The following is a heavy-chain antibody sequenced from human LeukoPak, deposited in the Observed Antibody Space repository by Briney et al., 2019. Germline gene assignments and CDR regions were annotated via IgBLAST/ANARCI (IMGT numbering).Heavy chain of an antibody. CDR2: ISSSSSYI. V-gene: IGHV3-21*01. CDR1: GFNFNNYN. CDR3: ARRGSSPFDY. J-gene: IGHJ4*02. D-gene: IGHD6-13*01. Sequence: GGSLRLSCAASGFNFNNYNMNWVRQAPGKGLEWVSSISSSSSYIYYADSVKGRFTISRDNAKNSLYLQMNSLRAEDTAVYYCARRGSSPFDYWGQGTLVTVSS.